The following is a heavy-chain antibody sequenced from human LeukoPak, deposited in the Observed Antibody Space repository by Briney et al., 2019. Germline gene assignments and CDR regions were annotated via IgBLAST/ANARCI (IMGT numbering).Heavy chain of an antibody. D-gene: IGHD1-7*01. Sequence: SVKVSCKASGGTFSSYAISWVRQAPGQGLEWMGGIIPIFGTANYAQKFQGRVTMTEDTSTDTAYMELSSLRSEDTAVYYCATTPPVADYYYYMDVWGKGTTVTVSS. CDR2: IIPIFGTA. J-gene: IGHJ6*03. V-gene: IGHV1-69*06. CDR1: GGTFSSYA. CDR3: ATTPPVADYYYYMDV.